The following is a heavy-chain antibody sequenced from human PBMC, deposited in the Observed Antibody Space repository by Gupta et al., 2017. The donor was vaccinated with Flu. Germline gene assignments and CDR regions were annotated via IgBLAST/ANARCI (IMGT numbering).Heavy chain of an antibody. V-gene: IGHV1-46*01. J-gene: IGHJ3*02. Sequence: QVQLVQSGAEVKKPGASVKVSCKASGYTFSSYHIHWVRQAPGQGLEWMGIISPSGGSTIYAQKFQGRATMTRDTSTSTVYMELSSLRSEDTAVYYCATTVVKGGAFDIWGQGTMVTVSS. CDR3: ATTVVKGGAFDI. CDR1: GYTFSSYH. D-gene: IGHD4-23*01. CDR2: ISPSGGST.